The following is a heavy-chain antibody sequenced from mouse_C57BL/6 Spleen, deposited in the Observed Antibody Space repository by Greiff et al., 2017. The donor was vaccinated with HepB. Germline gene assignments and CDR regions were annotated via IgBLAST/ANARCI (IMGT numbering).Heavy chain of an antibody. D-gene: IGHD1-1*01. Sequence: QVQLKQPGAELVRPGSSVKLSCKASGYTLTSYWMHWVKKRPKQGLEWIGNIDPSDSETHYNQKFKDKATLTVDKSSSTAYMQLSSLTSEDSAVYYCARRKGYYGSSYFWYFDVWGTGTTVTVSS. V-gene: IGHV1-52*01. CDR1: GYTLTSYW. CDR2: IDPSDSET. CDR3: ARRKGYYGSSYFWYFDV. J-gene: IGHJ1*03.